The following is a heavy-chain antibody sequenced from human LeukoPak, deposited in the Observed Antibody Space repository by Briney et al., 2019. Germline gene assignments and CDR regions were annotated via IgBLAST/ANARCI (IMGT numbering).Heavy chain of an antibody. D-gene: IGHD3-10*01. CDR1: GYTFTSYD. CDR2: MNPNSGNT. Sequence: ASVKVSCKASGYTFTSYDINWVRQATGQGLEWMGWMNPNSGNTGYAQKFQGRVTMTRNTSISTAYMELSSLKASDTAMYYCARQGPYGSESYYKANWFDPWGQGTLVTVSS. CDR3: ARQGPYGSESYYKANWFDP. J-gene: IGHJ5*02. V-gene: IGHV1-8*01.